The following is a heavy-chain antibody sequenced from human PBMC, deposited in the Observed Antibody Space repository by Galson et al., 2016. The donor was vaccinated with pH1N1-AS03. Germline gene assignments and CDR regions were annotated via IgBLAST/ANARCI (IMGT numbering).Heavy chain of an antibody. V-gene: IGHV3-9*01. CDR3: AKARGYGYGSPRDYYYGMDV. CDR2: ISWSGETN. CDR1: GFTFDDYA. J-gene: IGHJ6*02. D-gene: IGHD5-18*01. Sequence: SLRLSCAASGFTFDDYAMHWVRHAPGKGLEWVSSISWSGETNAYGESVKGRFTIFRDNAKKSLYVQMNSLRVEDTALYYCAKARGYGYGSPRDYYYGMDVWGQGTTVTVSS.